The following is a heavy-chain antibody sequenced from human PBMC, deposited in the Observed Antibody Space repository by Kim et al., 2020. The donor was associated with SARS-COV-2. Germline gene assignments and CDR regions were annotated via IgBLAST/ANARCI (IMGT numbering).Heavy chain of an antibody. V-gene: IGHV4-34*01. CDR2: INHSGST. Sequence: SETLSLTCAVYGGSFSGYYWSWIRQPPGKGLEWIGEINHSGSTNYNPSLKSRVTISVDTSKNQFSLKLSSVTAADTAVDYCARGPVSGWYYYYGMDVWG. J-gene: IGHJ6*02. CDR1: GGSFSGYY. CDR3: ARGPVSGWYYYYGMDV. D-gene: IGHD6-19*01.